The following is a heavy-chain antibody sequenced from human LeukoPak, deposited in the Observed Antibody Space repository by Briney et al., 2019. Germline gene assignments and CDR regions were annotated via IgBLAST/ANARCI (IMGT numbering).Heavy chain of an antibody. V-gene: IGHV3-23*01. CDR1: GFTFSNYA. Sequence: GGSLRLSCAASGFTFSNYAMNWVRQAPGKGLEWVSAISGSGDSTDYADSVKGRFTISRDNSKNTVYLQMNSLRAEDTAVYYCAKDQGLQYDYWGQGTLVTVSS. CDR3: AKDQGLQYDY. CDR2: ISGSGDST. J-gene: IGHJ4*02. D-gene: IGHD4-11*01.